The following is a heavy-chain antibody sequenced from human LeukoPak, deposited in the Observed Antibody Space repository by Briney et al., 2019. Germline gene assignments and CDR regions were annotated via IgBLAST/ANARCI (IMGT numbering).Heavy chain of an antibody. CDR2: IYYSGST. CDR3: ARGEVAGTFES. CDR1: GGSISSYY. D-gene: IGHD6-19*01. V-gene: IGHV4-59*01. J-gene: IGHJ5*01. Sequence: SETLSLTCTVSGGSISSYYWSWIRQPPGKGLEWIGYIYYSGSTNYNPSLKSRVTISVDTSKNQFSLKLSSVTAADTAVYYCARGEVAGTFESWGQGTLVTVSS.